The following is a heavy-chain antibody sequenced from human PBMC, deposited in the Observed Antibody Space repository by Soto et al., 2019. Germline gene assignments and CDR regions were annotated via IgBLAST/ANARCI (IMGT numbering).Heavy chain of an antibody. J-gene: IGHJ6*02. Sequence: GGSLILSCAASGFTVSSNYMSWVRQALGKGLEWVSVIYSGGSTYYADSVKGRFTISRDNSKNTLYLQMNSLRAEDTAVYYCARGANYYYYYYGMDVWGQGTTVTVSS. CDR2: IYSGGST. CDR1: GFTVSSNY. V-gene: IGHV3-53*01. D-gene: IGHD7-27*01. CDR3: ARGANYYYYYYGMDV.